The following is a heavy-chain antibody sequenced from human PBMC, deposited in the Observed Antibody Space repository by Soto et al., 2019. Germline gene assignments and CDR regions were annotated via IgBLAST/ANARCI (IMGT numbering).Heavy chain of an antibody. D-gene: IGHD5-12*01. CDR1: GASISSYY. V-gene: IGHV4-59*01. Sequence: SETLSLTCTLSGASISSYYWTWIRPPPGKGLEWIGYIYYSGSTNYNPPRKSRVTISVDTSKNQFSLKLSSLTAADTAVYYSARGYSNFAYWGQGTLVTVSS. CDR2: IYYSGST. J-gene: IGHJ4*02. CDR3: ARGYSNFAY.